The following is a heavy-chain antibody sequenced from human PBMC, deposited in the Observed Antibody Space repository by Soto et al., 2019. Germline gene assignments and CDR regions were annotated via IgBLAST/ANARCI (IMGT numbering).Heavy chain of an antibody. D-gene: IGHD3-9*01. J-gene: IGHJ6*03. CDR1: GFTFSTYW. V-gene: IGHV3-7*01. CDR2: IKQDGSEK. CDR3: ARRSTYYDNLTDYYHYYMDV. Sequence: GGSLRLSCAASGFTFSTYWMTWVRQAPGKGLEWVANIKQDGSEKYYVDSVKGRFTISRDNAKNSLYLQMNSLRAEDTAVFYCARRSTYYDNLTDYYHYYMDVWGKGTTVIVSS.